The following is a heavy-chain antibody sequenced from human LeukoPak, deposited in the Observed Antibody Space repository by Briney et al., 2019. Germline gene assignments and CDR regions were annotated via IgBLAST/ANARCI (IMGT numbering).Heavy chain of an antibody. CDR1: GFTFSSCA. Sequence: QPGGSLRLSCAASGFTFSSCAMHWVRQAPGKGLEWVAVISYDGSNKYYADSVKGRFTISRDNSKNTLYLQMNSLRAEDTAVYYCARDLGYYDILTGLDYWGQGTLVTVSS. V-gene: IGHV3-30-3*01. J-gene: IGHJ4*02. D-gene: IGHD3-9*01. CDR3: ARDLGYYDILTGLDY. CDR2: ISYDGSNK.